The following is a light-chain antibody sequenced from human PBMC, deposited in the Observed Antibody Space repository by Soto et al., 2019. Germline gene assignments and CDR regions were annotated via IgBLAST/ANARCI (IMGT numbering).Light chain of an antibody. Sequence: EIVMTQSPATLSVSPGERAALSCRGSQSVSSNLAWYQQKPGQAPRLLIYDASSKATGIPHRFSGSGFGTDFTLTISKVEPEDFAVYYCQQYGTPRSVTFGQGTRLEI. CDR2: DAS. J-gene: IGKJ5*01. CDR1: QSVSSN. V-gene: IGKV3D-15*01. CDR3: QQYGTPRSVT.